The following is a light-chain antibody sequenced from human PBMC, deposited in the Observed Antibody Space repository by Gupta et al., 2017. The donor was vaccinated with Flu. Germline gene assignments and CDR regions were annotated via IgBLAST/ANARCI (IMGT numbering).Light chain of an antibody. V-gene: IGLV3-1*01. Sequence: SYELTQPPSLSVSPGQTASLPCSGDKLGNEYVSWYRQRPGQSPVLLIYQDTKRPSGIPERFSGSSSGNTATLTISGTQAPDEADYYCQAWDSNTYIFGAGTRVTVL. CDR3: QAWDSNTYI. J-gene: IGLJ1*01. CDR2: QDT. CDR1: KLGNEY.